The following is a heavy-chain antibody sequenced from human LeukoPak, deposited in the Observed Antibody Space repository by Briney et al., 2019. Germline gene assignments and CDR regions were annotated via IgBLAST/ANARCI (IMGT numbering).Heavy chain of an antibody. CDR1: GYSFTSYW. CDR3: ARLQLEYYFDY. CDR2: IYPGDSDT. J-gene: IGHJ4*02. D-gene: IGHD6-13*01. V-gene: IGHV5-51*01. Sequence: GESLKISCKGSGYSFTSYWIGWVRQMPRKGLEWMGIIYPGDSDTRYSPSFQGQVTISADKSIGTSSLQWGSLKASDTAMYYCARLQLEYYFDYWGQGTLVTVSS.